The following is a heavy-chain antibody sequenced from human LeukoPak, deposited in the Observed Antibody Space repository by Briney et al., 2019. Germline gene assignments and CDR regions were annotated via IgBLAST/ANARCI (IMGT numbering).Heavy chain of an antibody. D-gene: IGHD6-13*01. V-gene: IGHV4-4*09. Sequence: SETLSLTCTVSGGSISSYYWSWIRQPPGKGLEWIGYIYTSGRTNYNPSLKSRVTISVDTSKNQFSLKLSSVTAADTAVYYCARRGGYSSSPSPWGPGTLVTVSS. CDR2: IYTSGRT. CDR1: GGSISSYY. CDR3: ARRGGYSSSPSP. J-gene: IGHJ5*02.